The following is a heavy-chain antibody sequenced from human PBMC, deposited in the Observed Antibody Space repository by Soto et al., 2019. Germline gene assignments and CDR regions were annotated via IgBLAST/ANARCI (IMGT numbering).Heavy chain of an antibody. D-gene: IGHD2-15*01. CDR2: INPNSGGT. CDR1: GYTFTGYY. V-gene: IGHV1-2*04. CDR3: ARDRYCSGGSCSTSDAFDS. Sequence: SVKVSCKASGYTFTGYYMHWVRQAPGQGLEWMGWINPNSGGTNYAQKFQGWVTMTRDTSISTAYMELSRLRSDDTAVYYCARDRYCSGGSCSTSDAFDSRAQRTMVPVSS. J-gene: IGHJ3*02.